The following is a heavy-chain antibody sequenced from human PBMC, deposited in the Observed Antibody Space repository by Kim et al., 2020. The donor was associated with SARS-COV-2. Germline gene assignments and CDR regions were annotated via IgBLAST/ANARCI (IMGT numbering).Heavy chain of an antibody. J-gene: IGHJ4*02. D-gene: IGHD3-16*01. CDR3: AKDDLGSIDH. V-gene: IGHV3-30-3*02. Sequence: YAQSVRSRFTISRDNSLNTLYLQMDSLKAEDTGLYYSAKDDLGSIDHWGQGTLVAVSS.